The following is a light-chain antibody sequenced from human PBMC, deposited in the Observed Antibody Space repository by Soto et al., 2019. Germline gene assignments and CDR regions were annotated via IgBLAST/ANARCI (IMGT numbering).Light chain of an antibody. CDR2: VAA. Sequence: EIVMTQSPVTLSVSPGDRDTLSCRASQSVNSNFAWYQHKPGQTPNLLIYVAATRATGIPARFSGSRSVTEVTLTISRLQAEDFPFYCCQQYNVWPLTFGGGTKVEFQ. CDR3: QQYNVWPLT. J-gene: IGKJ4*01. V-gene: IGKV3-15*01. CDR1: QSVNSN.